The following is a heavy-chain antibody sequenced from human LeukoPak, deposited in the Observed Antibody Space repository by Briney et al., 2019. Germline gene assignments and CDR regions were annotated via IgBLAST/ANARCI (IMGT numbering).Heavy chain of an antibody. CDR3: ARQYEDGYDPYYFDY. CDR2: IYYSGST. CDR1: GGSISSGGYY. J-gene: IGHJ4*02. D-gene: IGHD5-24*01. Sequence: PSQTLSLTCTVSGGSISSGGYYWSWIRQHPGKGLEWIGYIYYSGSTYYNPSLKSRVTISVDTSKNQFSLKLSSVTAADTAVYYCARQYEDGYDPYYFDYWGQGTLVTVSS. V-gene: IGHV4-31*03.